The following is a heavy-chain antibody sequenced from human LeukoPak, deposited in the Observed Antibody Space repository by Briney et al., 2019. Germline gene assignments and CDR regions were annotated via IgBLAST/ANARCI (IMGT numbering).Heavy chain of an antibody. CDR2: IHSSGAT. D-gene: IGHD1-26*01. CDR3: ERLGSYSDH. V-gene: IGHV4-4*09. J-gene: IGHJ5*02. CDR1: DGSINSYY. Sequence: SETLSLTCSVSDGSINSYYWSWIRQPPGKGLEWIGYIHSSGATHYNPSLKSRVTTSLDTSKNQFPLKLSSVTAADTAVYYCERLGSYSDHWGRGTLVTVSS.